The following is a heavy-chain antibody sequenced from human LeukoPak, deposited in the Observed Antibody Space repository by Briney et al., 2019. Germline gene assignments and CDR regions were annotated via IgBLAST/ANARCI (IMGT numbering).Heavy chain of an antibody. V-gene: IGHV1-2*02. CDR1: GYTCTGCY. D-gene: IGHD6-19*01. Sequence: ASVKVSCKASGYTCTGCYMHWVRQAPVQGLEWMGWINPNSGGTNYAQKFQGRVTMTRDTSISTAYMELSRVRSDDTAVYYCARGARAVAVTGFDYWGQGTLVTVSS. CDR2: INPNSGGT. J-gene: IGHJ4*02. CDR3: ARGARAVAVTGFDY.